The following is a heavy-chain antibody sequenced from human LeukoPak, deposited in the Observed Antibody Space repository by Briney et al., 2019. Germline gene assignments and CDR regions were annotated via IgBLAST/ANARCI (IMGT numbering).Heavy chain of an antibody. CDR2: ISNSSSYI. CDR1: GFTFSSYS. CDR3: ARVSSSNWRAFDI. Sequence: GGSLRLSCAASGFTFSSYSMNWVRQAPGKGLEWVSSISNSSSYIYYADSVKGRFTISRDNAKNSLYLQMNSLRAEDTAVYYCARVSSSNWRAFDIWGQGTMVTVSS. V-gene: IGHV3-21*01. D-gene: IGHD6-6*01. J-gene: IGHJ3*02.